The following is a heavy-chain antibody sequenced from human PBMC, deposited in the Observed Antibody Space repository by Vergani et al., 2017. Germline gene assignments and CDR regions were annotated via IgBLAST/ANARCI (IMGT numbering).Heavy chain of an antibody. Sequence: QVQLVESGGGLVKPGGSLRLSCAASGFTFSYYYMSWIRQAPGKGLEWVSYISSSSSYTNYADSVKGRFTISRDNAKNSLYLQMNSLRAEDTAVYYCARDGLVVVPAASGDFQHWGQGTLVTVSS. CDR1: GFTFSYYY. CDR3: ARDGLVVVPAASGDFQH. CDR2: ISSSSSYT. J-gene: IGHJ1*01. D-gene: IGHD2-2*01. V-gene: IGHV3-11*05.